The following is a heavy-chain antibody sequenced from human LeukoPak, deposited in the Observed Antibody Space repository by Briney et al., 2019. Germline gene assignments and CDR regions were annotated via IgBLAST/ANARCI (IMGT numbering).Heavy chain of an antibody. D-gene: IGHD3-3*01. CDR1: GGTFSSYA. CDR2: IIPIFGTA. V-gene: IGHV1-69*06. Sequence: ASVKVSCRASGGTFSSYAISWVRQAPGQGLEWMGGIIPIFGTANYAQKFQGRVTITADKSTSTAYMELSSLRSEDTAVYYCAREVRYYDFWSGYFDYWGQGTLVTVSS. CDR3: AREVRYYDFWSGYFDY. J-gene: IGHJ4*02.